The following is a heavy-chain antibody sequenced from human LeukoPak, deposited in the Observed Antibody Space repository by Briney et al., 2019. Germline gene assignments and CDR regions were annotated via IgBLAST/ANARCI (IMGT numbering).Heavy chain of an antibody. V-gene: IGHV4-59*01. D-gene: IGHD1-26*01. CDR1: GGSISSYY. Sequence: PSETLSLTCTVSGGSISSYYWSWIRQPPGKGLEWIGYIYYSGSTNYNPSLKSRVTISVDTSKNQFSLKLSSVTAADTAVYYCARGEVVTLVGATGVDWFDPWGQGTLVTVSS. J-gene: IGHJ5*02. CDR3: ARGEVVTLVGATGVDWFDP. CDR2: IYYSGST.